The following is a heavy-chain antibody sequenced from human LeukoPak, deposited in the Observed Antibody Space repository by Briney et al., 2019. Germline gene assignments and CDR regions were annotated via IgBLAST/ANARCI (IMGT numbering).Heavy chain of an antibody. CDR2: IYHSGST. J-gene: IGHJ4*02. D-gene: IGHD3-16*01. CDR1: GGSISSSSYY. V-gene: IGHV4-61*05. CDR3: ARGGDSALKD. Sequence: SETLSLTCTVSGGSISSSSYYWGWIRQPPGKGLEWIGYIYHSGSTNYNPSLKSRVTMSVDTSKNQCTLKLSSVTAADTAVYYCARGGDSALKDGGREPLVPVP.